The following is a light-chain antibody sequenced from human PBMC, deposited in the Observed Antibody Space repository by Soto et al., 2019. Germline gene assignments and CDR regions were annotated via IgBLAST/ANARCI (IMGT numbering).Light chain of an antibody. J-gene: IGLJ2*01. CDR3: TSSTSSSPVV. CDR2: EVS. V-gene: IGLV2-14*01. CDR1: SSDVGGYNY. Sequence: QSALTQPASVSGSPGQSITISCTGTSSDVGGYNYVSWYQQHPGKAPKLMIYEVSNRPSGVSNRFSGSKSGNTASLTISGLTAEDEDDYYCTSSTSSSPVVFGGGTKLTVL.